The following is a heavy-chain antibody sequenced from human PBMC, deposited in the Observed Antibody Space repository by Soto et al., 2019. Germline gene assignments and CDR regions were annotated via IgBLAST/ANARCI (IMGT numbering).Heavy chain of an antibody. Sequence: LRLSCAASGFTVSSNYMSWVRQAPGKGLEWVSVIYSGGSTYYADSVKGRFTISRDNSKNTLYLQMNSLRAEDTAVYYCERDVTIFGVVYAMDVWGQGTTVTVSS. CDR2: IYSGGST. CDR3: ERDVTIFGVVYAMDV. J-gene: IGHJ6*02. CDR1: GFTVSSNY. V-gene: IGHV3-53*01. D-gene: IGHD3-3*01.